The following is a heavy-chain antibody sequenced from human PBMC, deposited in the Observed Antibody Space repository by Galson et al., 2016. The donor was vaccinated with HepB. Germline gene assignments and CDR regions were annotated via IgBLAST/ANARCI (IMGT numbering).Heavy chain of an antibody. D-gene: IGHD3-22*01. V-gene: IGHV3-49*03. Sequence: SLRLSCATSGFTFGDYAMGWFRQAPGKGLEWVGFIRSKRYAGTTEYAASVKGRFTISRDDSESSAYLQMNSLKTEDTAVYFCPRDIAPTSYDSSGYYYFDYWGQGALVTVSS. J-gene: IGHJ4*02. CDR2: IRSKRYAGTT. CDR3: PRDIAPTSYDSSGYYYFDY. CDR1: GFTFGDYA.